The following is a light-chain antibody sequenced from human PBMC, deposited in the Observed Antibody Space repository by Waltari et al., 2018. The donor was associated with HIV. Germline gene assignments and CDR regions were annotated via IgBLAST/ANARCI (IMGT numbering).Light chain of an antibody. V-gene: IGLV3-9*01. Sequence: SYELPHPPSVSVALGQTATLPCGGNNFGSKNVHWYQQKPGQAPVLVIYRDSNRPSGIPERFSGSNSGNTATLTISRAQAGDEADYYCQVWDSSTVVFGGGTKLTVL. CDR2: RDS. CDR1: NFGSKN. J-gene: IGLJ2*01. CDR3: QVWDSSTVV.